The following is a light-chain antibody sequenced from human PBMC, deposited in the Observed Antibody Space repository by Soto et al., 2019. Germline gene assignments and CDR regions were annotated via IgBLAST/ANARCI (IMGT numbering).Light chain of an antibody. CDR1: SSNIGAGYD. CDR2: GNS. Sequence: QSVLTQPPSVSGAPGQRVTISCTGSSSNIGAGYDVHWYQKLPGTAPKLLIYGNSNRPSGVPDRFSGSKSGTSASLAITGLQAEDEADYSCQSYDSSLSAPVVFGGGTKLTVL. J-gene: IGLJ2*01. CDR3: QSYDSSLSAPVV. V-gene: IGLV1-40*01.